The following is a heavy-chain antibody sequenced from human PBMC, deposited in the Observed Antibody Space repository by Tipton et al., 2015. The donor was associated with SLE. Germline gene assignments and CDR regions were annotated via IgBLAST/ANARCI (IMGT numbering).Heavy chain of an antibody. D-gene: IGHD1-26*01. CDR1: GGSFSGYY. J-gene: IGHJ4*02. Sequence: TLSLTCAVYGGSFSGYYWSWIRQPPGKGLEWIGEINHSGSTNYNPSLKSRVTISVDTSKNQFSLKLSSVTAGDTAVYYCARGGGWELWYFDYWGQGPLVTVSS. V-gene: IGHV4-34*01. CDR3: ARGGGWELWYFDY. CDR2: INHSGST.